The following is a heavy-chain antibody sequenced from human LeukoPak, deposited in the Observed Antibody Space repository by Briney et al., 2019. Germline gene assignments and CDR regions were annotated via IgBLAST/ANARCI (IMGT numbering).Heavy chain of an antibody. Sequence: GGSLRLSCAASGFTFSSYTMNWVRQAPGKGLEWVSSVSSSSSYIYYADSVKGRFTISRDNAKNSLYLQMNSLRAEDTAVYYCARDRYYDSTEQFDYWGQGTLVTVSS. CDR3: ARDRYYDSTEQFDY. D-gene: IGHD3-22*01. J-gene: IGHJ4*02. CDR1: GFTFSSYT. V-gene: IGHV3-21*01. CDR2: VSSSSSYI.